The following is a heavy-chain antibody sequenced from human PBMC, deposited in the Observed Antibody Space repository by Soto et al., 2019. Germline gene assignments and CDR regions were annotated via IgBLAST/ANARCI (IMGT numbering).Heavy chain of an antibody. J-gene: IGHJ6*04. V-gene: IGHV4-59*01. D-gene: IGHD3-10*01. Sequence: SETLSLTCTVSGGSISSYYWGWIRQPPGKGLEWIGYIYYSGSTNYNPSLKSRVTISVDTSKNQFSLKLSSVTAADTAVYYCARIYGSGSYFMDVWGKGTTVTVSS. CDR2: IYYSGST. CDR3: ARIYGSGSYFMDV. CDR1: GGSISSYY.